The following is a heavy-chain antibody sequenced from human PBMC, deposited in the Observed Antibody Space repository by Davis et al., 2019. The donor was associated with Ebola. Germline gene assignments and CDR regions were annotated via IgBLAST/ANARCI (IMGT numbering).Heavy chain of an antibody. CDR3: ARPISMVQGGAVDI. D-gene: IGHD3-10*01. CDR1: GYTFTDYF. J-gene: IGHJ3*02. CDR2: IIPILGTA. V-gene: IGHV1-69*13. Sequence: SVKVSCKTSGYTFTDYFMNWVRQAPGQGLEWMGGIIPILGTADYAQKFQGRLTITADESTSTGYMELRSLISEDMAVYYCARPISMVQGGAVDIWGQGTMVTVSS.